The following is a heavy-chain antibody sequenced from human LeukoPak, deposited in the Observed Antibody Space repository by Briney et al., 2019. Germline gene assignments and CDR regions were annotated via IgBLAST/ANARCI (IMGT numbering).Heavy chain of an antibody. CDR1: GFTFSSYW. CDR3: ARGRVYGYYYYGMDV. D-gene: IGHD1-14*01. CDR2: FNSDGIST. Sequence: GGSLRLSCAASGFTFSSYWMHWVRQAPGKGLVWVSRFNSDGISTSYADSVKGRFTISRDNAKNSLYLQMNSLRAEDTAVYYCARGRVYGYYYYGMDVWGQGTTVTVSS. J-gene: IGHJ6*02. V-gene: IGHV3-74*01.